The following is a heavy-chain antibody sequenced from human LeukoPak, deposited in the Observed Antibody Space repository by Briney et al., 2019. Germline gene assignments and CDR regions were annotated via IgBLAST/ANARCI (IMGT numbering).Heavy chain of an antibody. CDR2: IYPGDSDT. CDR1: GYSFTSYW. V-gene: IGHV5-51*01. CDR3: ARRDCSGGSCYGP. D-gene: IGHD2-15*01. J-gene: IGHJ5*02. Sequence: GASLQISCQGSGYSFTSYWIGWVRQMPGKGLEWMGIIYPGDSDTRYSPSFQGQVTISADKSISTAYLQWSSLKASDTAMYYCARRDCSGGSCYGPWGQGTLVTVSS.